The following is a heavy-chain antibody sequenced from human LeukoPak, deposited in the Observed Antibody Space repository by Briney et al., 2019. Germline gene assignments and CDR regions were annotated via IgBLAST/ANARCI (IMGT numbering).Heavy chain of an antibody. CDR3: AKEQGNYDGYGHSYFDY. J-gene: IGHJ4*02. CDR1: GFTFSSYG. V-gene: IGHV3-30*02. CDR2: IRYDGTNK. D-gene: IGHD5-24*01. Sequence: GGSLRLSCAASGFTFSSYGIHWVRQAPGKGLEWVAFIRYDGTNKYYADSVKGRFTISRENSKNTLYLQMNSLRAEDTAVYYCAKEQGNYDGYGHSYFDYWGQGTLVTVSS.